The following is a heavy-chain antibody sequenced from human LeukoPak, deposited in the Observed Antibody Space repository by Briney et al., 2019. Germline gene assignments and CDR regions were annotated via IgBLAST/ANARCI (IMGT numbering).Heavy chain of an antibody. J-gene: IGHJ6*03. CDR3: AKDRGSRDGYNWAYYYYYYYMDV. V-gene: IGHV3-23*01. CDR2: ISGSGGST. Sequence: GGSLRLSCVASGFTFSSYAMSWVRQAPGKGLEWVSAISGSGGSTYYADSVKGRFTISRDNSKNTLHLQMNSLRAEDTAVYYCAKDRGSRDGYNWAYYYYYYYMDVWGKGTTVTVSS. CDR1: GFTFSSYA. D-gene: IGHD5-24*01.